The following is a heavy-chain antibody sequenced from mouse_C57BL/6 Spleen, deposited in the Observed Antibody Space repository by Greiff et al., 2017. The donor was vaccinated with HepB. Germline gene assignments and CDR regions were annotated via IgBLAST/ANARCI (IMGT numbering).Heavy chain of an antibody. CDR2: INPKNGGT. J-gene: IGHJ4*01. CDR1: GYTFTDYY. D-gene: IGHD2-5*01. V-gene: IGHV1-26*01. CDR3: ASQAYYSNHGYAMDY. Sequence: VQLQQSGPELVKPGASVKISCKASGYTFTDYYMNWVKQSHGKSLEWIGDINPKNGGTSYNQKFKGKATLTVDKSSSTAYMELRSLTSEDSAVYFCASQAYYSNHGYAMDYWGQGTSVTVSS.